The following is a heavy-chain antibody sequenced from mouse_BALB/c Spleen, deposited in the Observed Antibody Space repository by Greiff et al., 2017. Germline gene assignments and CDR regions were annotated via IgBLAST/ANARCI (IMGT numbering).Heavy chain of an antibody. Sequence: VQLQQSGAELVRPGTSVKVSCKASGYAFTNYLIEWVKQRPGQGLEWIGVINPGSGGTNYNEKFKGKATLTADKSSSTAYMQLSSLTSDDSAVYYCARSGDGDDSGYAMDYWGQGTSVTVSS. CDR3: ARSGDGDDSGYAMDY. J-gene: IGHJ4*01. V-gene: IGHV1-54*01. D-gene: IGHD2-2*01. CDR1: GYAFTNYL. CDR2: INPGSGGT.